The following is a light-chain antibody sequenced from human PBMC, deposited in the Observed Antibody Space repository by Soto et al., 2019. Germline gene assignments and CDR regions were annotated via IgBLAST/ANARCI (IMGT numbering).Light chain of an antibody. CDR2: GAT. Sequence: EIVLTQAPGTLSSSPGERATLSCRASQSVSSSYLARYQQKTGQAPRVLIYGATKRATGIPARFRGSGSGTDFPLTISSLEPEDFAVYYCQQRSNWPPITFGQGTRLEIK. CDR1: QSVSSSY. V-gene: IGKV3D-20*02. CDR3: QQRSNWPPIT. J-gene: IGKJ5*01.